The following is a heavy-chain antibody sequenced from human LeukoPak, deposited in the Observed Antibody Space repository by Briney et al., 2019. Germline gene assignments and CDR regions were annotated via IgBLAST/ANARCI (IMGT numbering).Heavy chain of an antibody. D-gene: IGHD1-20*01. V-gene: IGHV3-48*04. CDR2: ISSSSSTI. J-gene: IGHJ4*02. Sequence: GGSLRLSCAASGFTFSSYSMNWVRQAPGKGLEWVSYISSSSSTIYYADSVKGRFTISRDNAKNSLYLQMNSLRVEDTAVYYCARGLTGTTSGYWGQGTLVTVSS. CDR1: GFTFSSYS. CDR3: ARGLTGTTSGY.